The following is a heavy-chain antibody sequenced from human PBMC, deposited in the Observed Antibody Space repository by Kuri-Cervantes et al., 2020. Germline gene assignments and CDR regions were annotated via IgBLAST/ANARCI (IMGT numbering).Heavy chain of an antibody. CDR1: GYTFTSYG. J-gene: IGHJ6*02. CDR2: ISAYNGNT. D-gene: IGHD3-10*01. Sequence: ASVKVSCKASGYTFTSYGISWVRQAPGQGLEWMGWISAYNGNTNYAQKLQGRVTITTDTSTSTAYMELRSLRSDGTAVYYCARGPYYYGSGSYYNGYYYYGMDVWGQGTTVTVSS. CDR3: ARGPYYYGSGSYYNGYYYYGMDV. V-gene: IGHV1-18*01.